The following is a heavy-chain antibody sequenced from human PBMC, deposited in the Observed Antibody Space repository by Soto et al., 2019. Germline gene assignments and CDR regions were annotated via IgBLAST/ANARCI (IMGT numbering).Heavy chain of an antibody. J-gene: IGHJ5*01. CDR2: IKSKSAGETT. D-gene: IGHD5-12*01. CDR1: GFSFSNVW. Sequence: GGSVRLSCASSGFSFSNVWMNWVRQAPGKGLEGVGRIKSKSAGETTDPAAPVKGRFTISTDDSKSMLYLQMNSLKIEDTAVYYCTTDLGPGGYDLNGSWGQGSLVTV. CDR3: TTDLGPGGYDLNGS. V-gene: IGHV3-15*01.